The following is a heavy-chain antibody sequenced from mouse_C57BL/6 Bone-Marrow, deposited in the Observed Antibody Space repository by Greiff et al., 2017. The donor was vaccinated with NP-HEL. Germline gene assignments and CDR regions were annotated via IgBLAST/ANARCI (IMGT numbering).Heavy chain of an antibody. CDR3: ARVGDYDDWFAY. D-gene: IGHD2-4*01. V-gene: IGHV3-6*01. J-gene: IGHJ3*01. Sequence: VQLTESGPGLVKPSPSLSLTCSVTGSSITRGYYWNWIRQFPGNQLEWMGYISSDGSNNYNPSLKNRISITRDTSKNQFCLKLNSVTTEDTATYYCARVGDYDDWFAYWGQGTLVTVSA. CDR1: GSSITRGYY. CDR2: ISSDGSN.